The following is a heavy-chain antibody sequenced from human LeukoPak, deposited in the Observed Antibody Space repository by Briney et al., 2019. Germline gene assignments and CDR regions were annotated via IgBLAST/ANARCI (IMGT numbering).Heavy chain of an antibody. D-gene: IGHD3-10*01. CDR2: IISIFGTA. CDR1: GGTFSSYA. CDR3: AREGEATMVRGFIIKGYFDY. J-gene: IGHJ4*02. V-gene: IGHV1-69*05. Sequence: SVKVSCKASGGTFSSYAISWVRQAPGQGLEWMGGIISIFGTANYAQKFQGRVTMTRDTSTSTVYMELSSLRSEDTAVYYCAREGEATMVRGFIIKGYFDYWGQGTLVTVSS.